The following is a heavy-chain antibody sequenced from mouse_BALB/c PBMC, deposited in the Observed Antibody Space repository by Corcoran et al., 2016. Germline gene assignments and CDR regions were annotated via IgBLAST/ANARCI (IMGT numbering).Heavy chain of an antibody. CDR1: GFDFSRYW. Sequence: EVKLLESGGGLVQPGGSLKLSCAASGFDFSRYWMSWVRQAPGKGLEWIGEINPDSSTINYTPSLKDKFIISRDNAKNTLYLQMSKVRAEDTALYYCARLSYYGKMDYWGQGTSVTVSS. CDR2: INPDSSTI. CDR3: ARLSYYGKMDY. V-gene: IGHV4-1*02. D-gene: IGHD2-10*01. J-gene: IGHJ4*01.